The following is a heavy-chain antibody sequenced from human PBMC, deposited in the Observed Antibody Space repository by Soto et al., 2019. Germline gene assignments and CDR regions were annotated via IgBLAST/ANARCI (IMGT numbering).Heavy chain of an antibody. CDR2: INPNSGGT. CDR1: GYTFTGYY. CDR3: ARAGDCSSTSCPLFDP. J-gene: IGHJ5*02. D-gene: IGHD2-2*01. Sequence: EASVKVSCKASGYTFTGYYMHWVRQAPGQGLEWMGWINPNSGGTNYAQKFQGWVTMTRDTSISTAYMELSRLRSDDTAVYYCARAGDCSSTSCPLFDPWGQGTLVTVSS. V-gene: IGHV1-2*04.